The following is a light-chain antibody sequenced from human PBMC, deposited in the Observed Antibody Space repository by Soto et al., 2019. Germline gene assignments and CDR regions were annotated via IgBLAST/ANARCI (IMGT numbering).Light chain of an antibody. Sequence: DIQMTQSPSTLSASIGDRVTITCRASESIRTWLAWYQQKPGKAPKFLIYDASSLESGVPSRFSGSGSGTEFTLTISNLQPDDFATYFCQQYHNYPRTFGQGTKVEIK. CDR3: QQYHNYPRT. CDR2: DAS. V-gene: IGKV1-5*01. J-gene: IGKJ1*01. CDR1: ESIRTW.